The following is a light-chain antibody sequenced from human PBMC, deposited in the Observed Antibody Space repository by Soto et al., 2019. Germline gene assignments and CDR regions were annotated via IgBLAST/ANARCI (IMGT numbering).Light chain of an antibody. V-gene: IGKV3-15*01. CDR1: QSVSSD. CDR2: GAS. CDR3: QQYNNWPRT. Sequence: EIVMTQSPATLSASPGQIATLSCRVSQSVSSDLAWYHQKPGQAPRLLIYGASTRATGIPARFSGSGSGTEFTLTINSLQSEDFAVYYCQQYNNWPRTFGQGTKVDIK. J-gene: IGKJ1*01.